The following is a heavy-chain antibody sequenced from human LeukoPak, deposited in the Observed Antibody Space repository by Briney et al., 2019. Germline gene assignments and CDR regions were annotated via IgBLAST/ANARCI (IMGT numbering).Heavy chain of an antibody. CDR2: MKLDGSEE. V-gene: IGHV3-7*01. CDR3: ARWARYCSSGSCYSWFDP. CDR1: GFTFRSYW. Sequence: PGGSLRLSCAASGFTFRSYWMSWVRQAPGKGLEWVANMKLDGSEEYYVDSVKGRFTISSDNAKNSLYLQMNSLRADDTAVYYCARWARYCSSGSCYSWFDPWGQGTLVTVSS. J-gene: IGHJ5*02. D-gene: IGHD2-15*01.